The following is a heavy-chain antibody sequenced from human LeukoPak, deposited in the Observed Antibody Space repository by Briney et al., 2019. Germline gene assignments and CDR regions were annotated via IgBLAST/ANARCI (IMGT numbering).Heavy chain of an antibody. J-gene: IGHJ4*02. CDR3: ARSSNGCLNS. V-gene: IGHV6-1*01. CDR1: GDSVSSNSAA. Sequence: SQTLSLTCAISGDSVSSNSAAWNWIRQSPSRGLEWLGRTYYRSTWNNDYAVPVTSRITINPDTSKNQFSLQMKSVTPEDTAVYYCARSSNGCLNSWGQGTLVTVSS. D-gene: IGHD6-19*01. CDR2: TYYRSTWNN.